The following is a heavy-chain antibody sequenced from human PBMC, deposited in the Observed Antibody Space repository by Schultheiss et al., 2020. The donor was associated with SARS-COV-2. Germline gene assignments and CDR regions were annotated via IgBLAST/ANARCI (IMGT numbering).Heavy chain of an antibody. CDR2: ISWNSGSI. D-gene: IGHD2-2*01. CDR1: GFTFDDYA. Sequence: GGSLRLSCAASGFTFDDYAMHWVRQAPGKGLEWVSGISWNSGSIGYADSVKGRFTISRDNAKNSLYLQMNSLRAEDTAVYYCARERVVPAARGGYYYYYGMDVWGQGTTVTVSS. V-gene: IGHV3-9*01. J-gene: IGHJ6*02. CDR3: ARERVVPAARGGYYYYYGMDV.